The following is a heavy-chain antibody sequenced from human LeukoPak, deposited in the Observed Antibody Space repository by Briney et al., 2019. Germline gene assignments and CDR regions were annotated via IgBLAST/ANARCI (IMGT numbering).Heavy chain of an antibody. Sequence: GESLKISRRGSGYNFTSYWLGWVRPMPGKGLEWMGIIYPGDSDTRYSPSFQGQVTISADKSISTAYLQWTSLKASDTAIYYCARRSGSYSQWGQGTLVTVSS. D-gene: IGHD1-26*01. CDR1: GYNFTSYW. J-gene: IGHJ4*02. CDR3: ARRSGSYSQ. V-gene: IGHV5-51*01. CDR2: IYPGDSDT.